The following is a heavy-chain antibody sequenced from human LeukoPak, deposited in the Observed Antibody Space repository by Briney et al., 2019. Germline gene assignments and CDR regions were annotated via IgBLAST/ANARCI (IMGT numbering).Heavy chain of an antibody. CDR1: GFTFSSYW. D-gene: IGHD4-17*01. J-gene: IGHJ6*02. Sequence: GGSLRLSCAASGFTFSSYWMHWVRQAPGKGLVWVSHINSDGSSTSYADSVKGRFTISRDNAKNTLYLQMNSLRAEDTAVYYCARAADYGDYVEYYYYGMDVWGQGTTVTVSS. CDR2: INSDGSST. CDR3: ARAADYGDYVEYYYYGMDV. V-gene: IGHV3-74*01.